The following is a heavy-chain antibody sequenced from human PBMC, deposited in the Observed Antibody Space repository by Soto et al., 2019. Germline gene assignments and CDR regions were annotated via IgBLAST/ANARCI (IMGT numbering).Heavy chain of an antibody. CDR2: ISDDGSNK. Sequence: QVQLVESGGGVVQPGRSLRLSCAASGFTFSSYAMHWVRQAPGKGLEWVAVISDDGSNKYYADSVKGRFTISRDNSKNTLYLQMNSLRAEDTAVYYCARVGLLWFGESYGMDVWGQGTTVTVSS. CDR3: ARVGLLWFGESYGMDV. D-gene: IGHD3-10*01. CDR1: GFTFSSYA. J-gene: IGHJ6*02. V-gene: IGHV3-30-3*01.